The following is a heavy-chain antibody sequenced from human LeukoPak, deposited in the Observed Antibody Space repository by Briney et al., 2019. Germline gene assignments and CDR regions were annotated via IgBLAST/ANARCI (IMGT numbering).Heavy chain of an antibody. CDR1: GGSISSYY. J-gene: IGHJ6*02. CDR3: ARGELFMDV. V-gene: IGHV4-59*01. D-gene: IGHD1-26*01. Sequence: SETLSLTCTVPGGSISSYYWSWIRQPPGKGLERIGYIYYSGSTNYNPSLKSRVTISVDTSKNQFSLKLSSVTAADTAVYYCARGELFMDVWGQGTTVTVSS. CDR2: IYYSGST.